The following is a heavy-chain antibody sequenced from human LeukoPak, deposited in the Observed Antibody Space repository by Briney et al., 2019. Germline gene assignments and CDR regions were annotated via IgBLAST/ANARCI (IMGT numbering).Heavy chain of an antibody. D-gene: IGHD3-10*01. CDR3: AGKRYGSGSYYPYYFDY. Sequence: GASVKVSCKASGYSFTSYWIGWVRQMPGKGLEWMGIIYPGDSDTRYSPSFQGQVTISADKSISTAYLQWSSLKASDTAMYYCAGKRYGSGSYYPYYFDYWGQGTLVTVSS. J-gene: IGHJ4*02. CDR2: IYPGDSDT. CDR1: GYSFTSYW. V-gene: IGHV5-51*01.